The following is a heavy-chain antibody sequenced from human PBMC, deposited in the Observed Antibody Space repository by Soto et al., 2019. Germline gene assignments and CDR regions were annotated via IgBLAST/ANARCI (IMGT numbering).Heavy chain of an antibody. Sequence: KSSETLSLTCTVSGGSVSSGSYYWSWIRQPPGKGLEWIGYIYYSGSTNYNPSLKSRVTISVDTSKNQFSLKLSSVTAADTAVYYCARGVIDPWGQGTLVTVSS. J-gene: IGHJ5*02. CDR2: IYYSGST. CDR3: ARGVIDP. CDR1: GGSVSSGSYY. V-gene: IGHV4-61*01.